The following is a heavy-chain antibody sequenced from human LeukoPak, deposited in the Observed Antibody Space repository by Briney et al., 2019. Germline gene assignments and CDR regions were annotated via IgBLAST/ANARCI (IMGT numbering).Heavy chain of an antibody. CDR1: GFIFSRDW. J-gene: IGHJ4*02. CDR2: IKGDGSKK. D-gene: IGHD3-3*01. Sequence: PGGSLRLSCATSGFIFSRDWMTWVRQAPGKGPEWVANIKGDGSKKNLVDSVKGRFTISRDNAKNSLYLEMSSLRAEDTAVYYCARGGYDFWSGYYAFDYWGQGTLVTVSS. CDR3: ARGGYDFWSGYYAFDY. V-gene: IGHV3-7*01.